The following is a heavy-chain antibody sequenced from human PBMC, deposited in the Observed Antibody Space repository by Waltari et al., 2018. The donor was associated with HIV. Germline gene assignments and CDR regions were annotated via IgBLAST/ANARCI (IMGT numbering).Heavy chain of an antibody. CDR1: GFTVSSNY. J-gene: IGHJ6*02. D-gene: IGHD6-19*01. CDR3: SVPVAGTYYYYGMDV. Sequence: EVQLVETGGGLIQPGGSLRLSCAASGFTVSSNYMSWVRQAPGKGREWVSVSYSGGSTYYADSVKGRFTISRDNSKNTLYLQMNSLRAEDTAVYYCSVPVAGTYYYYGMDVWGQGTTVTVSS. CDR2: SYSGGST. V-gene: IGHV3-53*02.